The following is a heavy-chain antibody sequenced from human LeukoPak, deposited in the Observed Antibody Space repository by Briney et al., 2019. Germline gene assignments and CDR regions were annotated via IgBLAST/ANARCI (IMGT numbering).Heavy chain of an antibody. V-gene: IGHV3-74*01. Sequence: QPGGSLRLSCAASGFTFTGNSMHWVRQGPGKGLVWVARIHRDRGMTRYADSVEGRFTISRDNAKNTLYLQMNSLSAEDTAIYYCVRETGTIGYYMDVWGKGTTVTVSS. CDR2: IHRDRGMT. CDR3: VRETGTIGYYMDV. CDR1: GFTFTGNS. D-gene: IGHD2-15*01. J-gene: IGHJ6*03.